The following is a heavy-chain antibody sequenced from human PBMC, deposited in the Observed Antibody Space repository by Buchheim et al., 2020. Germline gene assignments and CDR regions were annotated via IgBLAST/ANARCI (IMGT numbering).Heavy chain of an antibody. V-gene: IGHV4-59*01. CDR1: GGSISGYY. CDR2: VSYSGTT. Sequence: QVQLQESGPRLVKPSETLSLTCTVSGGSISGYYWSWIRQPPEKGLEWIGYVSYSGTTVYEPSLERRVTISVDTPNKHFSLKLTSATAADTAVYYCARVRASGWYFFDFWGQGTL. CDR3: ARVRASGWYFFDF. D-gene: IGHD6-19*01. J-gene: IGHJ4*02.